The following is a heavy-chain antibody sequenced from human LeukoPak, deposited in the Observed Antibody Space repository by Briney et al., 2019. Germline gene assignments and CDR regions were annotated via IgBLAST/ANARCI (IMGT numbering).Heavy chain of an antibody. CDR3: ARGYCSSTSCSGFDY. CDR2: IIPIFGTA. Sequence: SVKVSCKASGGTFSSYAISWVRQAPGHGLEWMGGIIPIFGTANYAQKFQGRVTITADESTSTAYMELSSLRSEDTAVYYCARGYCSSTSCSGFDYWGQGTLVTVSS. CDR1: GGTFSSYA. V-gene: IGHV1-69*13. J-gene: IGHJ4*02. D-gene: IGHD2-2*01.